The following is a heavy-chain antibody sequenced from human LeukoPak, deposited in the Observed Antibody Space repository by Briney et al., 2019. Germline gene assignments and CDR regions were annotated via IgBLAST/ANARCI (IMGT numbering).Heavy chain of an antibody. J-gene: IGHJ4*02. D-gene: IGHD6-19*01. CDR2: ISSSSRYI. V-gene: IGHV3-21*01. CDR3: ARDYPHGAFKAVGNY. Sequence: GGSLRLSCAASGFTFSSFTMNWVRQAPGKGLEWVSSISSSSRYIYYGDSVMGRFTISRDNAKNSLYLQMNSLRAEDTAVYYCARDYPHGAFKAVGNYWGQGTLVTVSS. CDR1: GFTFSSFT.